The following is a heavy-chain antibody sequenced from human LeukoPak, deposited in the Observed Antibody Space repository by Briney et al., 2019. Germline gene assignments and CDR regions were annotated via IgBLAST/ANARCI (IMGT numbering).Heavy chain of an antibody. V-gene: IGHV1-18*04. D-gene: IGHD3-3*01. CDR3: ARVSGVVSEIDY. CDR1: GYTFTSYY. J-gene: IGHJ4*02. CDR2: ISAYNGNT. Sequence: ASVKVSCKASGYTFTSYYMHWVRQAPGQGLEWMGWISAYNGNTNYAQKLQGRVTMTTDTSTSTAYMELRSLRSDDTAVYCCARVSGVVSEIDYWGQGTLVTVSS.